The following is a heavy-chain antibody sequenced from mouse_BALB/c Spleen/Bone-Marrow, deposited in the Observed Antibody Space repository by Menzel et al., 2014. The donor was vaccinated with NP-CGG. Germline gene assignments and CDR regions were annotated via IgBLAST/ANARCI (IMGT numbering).Heavy chain of an antibody. V-gene: IGHV1-14*01. CDR3: ARGGITNYYGLDY. D-gene: IGHD2-4*01. CDR1: GYTFTSYV. J-gene: IGHJ4*01. CDR2: INPYNDDT. Sequence: EVKVVESGPELVKPGASVMMSCKASGYTFTSYVIHWVKQKPGQGLEWIAYINPYNDDTKYNEKLKGKATLTSDKSSSTASMEFSSLTSEDSAVFYCARGGITNYYGLDYWGQGTSVTVSS.